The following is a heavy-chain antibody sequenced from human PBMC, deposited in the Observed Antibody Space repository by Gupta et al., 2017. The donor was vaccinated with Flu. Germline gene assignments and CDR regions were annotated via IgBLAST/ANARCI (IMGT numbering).Heavy chain of an antibody. Sequence: WSWIRHDPGKGLGWMWYSYSSGSTYYNPSLKSRVTISVDTSKNQFSLKLSSVTAADTAVYYCARGGPKGDYGDYPNWFDPWGQGTLVTVSS. J-gene: IGHJ5*02. V-gene: IGHV4-31*02. D-gene: IGHD4-17*01. CDR3: ARGGPKGDYGDYPNWFDP. CDR2: SYSSGST.